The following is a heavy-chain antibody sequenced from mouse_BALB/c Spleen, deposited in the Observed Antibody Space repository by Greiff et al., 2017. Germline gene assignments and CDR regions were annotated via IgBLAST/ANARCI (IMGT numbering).Heavy chain of an antibody. CDR1: GFNIKDTY. D-gene: IGHD1-2*01. CDR3: ARKYYGSYYFDY. CDR2: IDPANGNT. V-gene: IGHV14-3*02. J-gene: IGHJ2*01. Sequence: VQLKESGAELVKPGASVKLSCTASGFNIKDTYMHWVKQRPEQGLEWIGRIDPANGNTKYDPKFQGKATITADTSSNTAYLQLSSLTSEDTAVYYCARKYYGSYYFDYWGQGTTLTVSS.